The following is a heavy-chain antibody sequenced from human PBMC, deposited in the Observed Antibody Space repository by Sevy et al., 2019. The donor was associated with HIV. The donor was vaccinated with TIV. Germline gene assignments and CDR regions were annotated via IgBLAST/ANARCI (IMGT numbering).Heavy chain of an antibody. Sequence: GESLKISCAASAFTFSSYWMTWVRQAPGKGLEWVANINQDGSEENYVDSVKGRVTIFRDNAKNSLFLQMNSLRAEDTAVYYCARTGSYADTYYYYYAMDVWGPGTTVTVSS. D-gene: IGHD3-16*01. CDR3: ARTGSYADTYYYYYAMDV. V-gene: IGHV3-7*01. CDR1: AFTFSSYW. CDR2: INQDGSEE. J-gene: IGHJ6*02.